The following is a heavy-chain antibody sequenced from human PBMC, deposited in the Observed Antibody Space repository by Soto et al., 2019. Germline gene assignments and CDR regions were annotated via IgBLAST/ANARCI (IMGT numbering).Heavy chain of an antibody. Sequence: EVHLVESGGGVIQPGGSLRLSCAASGFPFSRSDMKWVRQAPGKGLEWFTLIYSGGSTYYADSVKGRFTISRDNSKNTLSLQMSSLSAEDTAVYYGATRPLLPGAPWGQGTMVTVSS. CDR3: ATRPLLPGAP. D-gene: IGHD3-22*01. J-gene: IGHJ3*01. V-gene: IGHV3-53*01. CDR1: GFPFSRSD. CDR2: IYSGGST.